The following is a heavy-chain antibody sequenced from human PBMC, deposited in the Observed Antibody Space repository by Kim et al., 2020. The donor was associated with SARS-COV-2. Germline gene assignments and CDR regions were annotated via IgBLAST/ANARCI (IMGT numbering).Heavy chain of an antibody. J-gene: IGHJ5*02. Sequence: GGSLRLSCAASGFTFDDYAMHWVRQAPGKGLEWVSGISWNSGSIGYADSVKGRFTISRDNAKNSLYLQMNSLRAEDTALYYCAKDAVAGKFPRYNWFDPWGQGTLVTVSS. CDR3: AKDAVAGKFPRYNWFDP. D-gene: IGHD6-19*01. CDR1: GFTFDDYA. V-gene: IGHV3-9*01. CDR2: ISWNSGSI.